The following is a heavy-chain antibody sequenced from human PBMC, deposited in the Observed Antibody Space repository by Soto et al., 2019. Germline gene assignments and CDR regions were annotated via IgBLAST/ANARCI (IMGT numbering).Heavy chain of an antibody. CDR1: GDSVSSRNYY. Sequence: SETLFLTCSVSGDSVSSRNYYWSWIRQPPGKGLEWIGYIYFSGSTNYNPSLKSRLTISVDTSKNQFSLKLSSVTAADTAVYYCARDRMAVAGFDYWGQGTLVTVSS. CDR3: ARDRMAVAGFDY. CDR2: IYFSGST. J-gene: IGHJ4*02. V-gene: IGHV4-61*01. D-gene: IGHD6-19*01.